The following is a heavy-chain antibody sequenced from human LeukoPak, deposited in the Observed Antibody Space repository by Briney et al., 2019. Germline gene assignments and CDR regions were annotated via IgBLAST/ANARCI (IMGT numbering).Heavy chain of an antibody. CDR3: ARGRSTYYDFCSGYYSYYYYMDV. D-gene: IGHD3-3*01. CDR1: GYTFTSYD. V-gene: IGHV1-8*03. Sequence: ASVKVSCKASGYTFTSYDINWVRQATGQGLEWMGWMNPNSGNTGYAQKFQGRVTITRNTSISTAYMELSSLRSEDTAVYYCARGRSTYYDFCSGYYSYYYYMDVWGKGTTVTVSS. CDR2: MNPNSGNT. J-gene: IGHJ6*03.